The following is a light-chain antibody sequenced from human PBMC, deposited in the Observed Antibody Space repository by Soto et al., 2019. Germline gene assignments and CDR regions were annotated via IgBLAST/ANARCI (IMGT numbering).Light chain of an antibody. Sequence: DIQMTQSPSSLSVSVGDRVTINCRTSQSITNYLNWYQQKPGKAPKLLVYAASSLQSGVPSRFSGNGSGTDFTLTISSLQREDVASYYCQQSDSYPYTVGQGTKLEIK. V-gene: IGKV1-39*01. CDR2: AAS. CDR1: QSITNY. J-gene: IGKJ2*01. CDR3: QQSDSYPYT.